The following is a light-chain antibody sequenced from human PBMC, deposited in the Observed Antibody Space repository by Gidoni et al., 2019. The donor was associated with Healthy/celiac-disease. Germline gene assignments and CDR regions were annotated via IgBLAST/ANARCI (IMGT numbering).Light chain of an antibody. Sequence: DIQLTQSPSSLSASVGDRVTITCRASQGISNYLAWYQQKPGKVPKLLIYAASTLQAGVPSRFSGSGSGTDFTLTISSLQPEDVATYYCQKYNSAPWTFGQXTKVEIK. V-gene: IGKV1-27*01. CDR3: QKYNSAPWT. CDR1: QGISNY. CDR2: AAS. J-gene: IGKJ1*01.